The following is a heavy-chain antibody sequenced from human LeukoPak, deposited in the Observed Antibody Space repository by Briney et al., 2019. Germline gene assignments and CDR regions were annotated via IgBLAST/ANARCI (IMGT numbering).Heavy chain of an antibody. J-gene: IGHJ4*02. D-gene: IGHD1-26*01. CDR1: GLRFRNYG. CDR3: AADRNSGKYYDY. V-gene: IGHV3-33*01. CDR2: IYYDGSNQ. Sequence: GGSLRLSCVVSGLRFRNYGMHWVRQAPGKGLEWVAVIYYDGSNQYYVDSVKGRFTVSRDNAKNTLYLQMDSLRAEDTAVYYCAADRNSGKYYDYWGQGTLVTVSS.